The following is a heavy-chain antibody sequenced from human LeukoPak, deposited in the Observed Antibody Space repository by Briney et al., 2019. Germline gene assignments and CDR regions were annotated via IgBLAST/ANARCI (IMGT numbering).Heavy chain of an antibody. CDR1: GYSFTTNW. Sequence: GESLKISCKGSGYSFTTNWIAWVRQLPGKGLEWMGLIYPGDSDIRYSPSFQGQVTISADKSITTAYLQWSSLKASDTAMYYCARHGGTYAYDYWGQGTLVTVSS. CDR2: IYPGDSDI. CDR3: ARHGGTYAYDY. D-gene: IGHD5-12*01. V-gene: IGHV5-51*01. J-gene: IGHJ4*02.